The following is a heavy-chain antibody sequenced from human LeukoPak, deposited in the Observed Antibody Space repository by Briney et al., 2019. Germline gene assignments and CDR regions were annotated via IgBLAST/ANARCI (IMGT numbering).Heavy chain of an antibody. Sequence: GGSLRLSCAASGFTFSSYWMSWVRQAPGKGLQWVSIIYSGGSTYCADSVKGRFTISRDNSKSTLYLQMNSLRAEDTAVYYCATSYGDSAKGAFDIWGQGTMVTVSS. D-gene: IGHD4-17*01. CDR3: ATSYGDSAKGAFDI. V-gene: IGHV3-53*01. CDR2: IYSGGST. J-gene: IGHJ3*02. CDR1: GFTFSSYW.